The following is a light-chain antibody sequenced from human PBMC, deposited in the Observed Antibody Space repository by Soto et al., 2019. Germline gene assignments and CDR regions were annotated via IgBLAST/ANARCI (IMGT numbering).Light chain of an antibody. Sequence: AVPMTQSPSSLSASVGDRVTITCRASQGIRKDLGWYQQRPGKAPKVLIYGASNLHSGVPTRFSGSGSGTEFTLTISNLQPEDVATYYCLQDYNYPQASFGQGTKVEMK. CDR1: QGIRKD. CDR2: GAS. V-gene: IGKV1-6*01. J-gene: IGKJ2*01. CDR3: LQDYNYPQAS.